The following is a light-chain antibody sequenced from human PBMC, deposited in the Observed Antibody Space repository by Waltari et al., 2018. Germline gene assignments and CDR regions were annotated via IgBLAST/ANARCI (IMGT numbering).Light chain of an antibody. J-gene: IGKJ1*01. CDR3: QQYNNWPPWT. Sequence: EIVMTQSPATLSVSTGERATLSCRASQSVRSYLAWYQQKPGRAPRLLIYGASTMATGIPARFRCSGSGTEFTLTISSLQSEDFAVYYCQQYNNWPPWTFGQGTKVEIK. CDR1: QSVRSY. V-gene: IGKV3-15*01. CDR2: GAS.